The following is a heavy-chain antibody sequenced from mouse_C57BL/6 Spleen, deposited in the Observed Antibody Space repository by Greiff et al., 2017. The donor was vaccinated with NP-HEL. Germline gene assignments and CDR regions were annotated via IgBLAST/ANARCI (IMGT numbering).Heavy chain of an antibody. Sequence: EVQLVESGGGLVKPGGSLKLSCAASGFTFSSYAMSWVRQTPEKRLEWVATISDGGSYTYYPDNVKGRFTISRDNAKNNLYLQMRHLKSEDTAMYDCARTYDYDGYYFDYWGQGTTLTGSS. CDR2: ISDGGSYT. D-gene: IGHD2-4*01. V-gene: IGHV5-4*01. CDR1: GFTFSSYA. J-gene: IGHJ2*01. CDR3: ARTYDYDGYYFDY.